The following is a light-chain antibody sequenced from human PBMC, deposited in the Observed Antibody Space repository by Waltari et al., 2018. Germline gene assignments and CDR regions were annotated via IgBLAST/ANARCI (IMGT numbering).Light chain of an antibody. CDR2: EAS. V-gene: IGKV3-20*01. CDR3: QKYESLPAT. Sequence: EIMLTQSPGTLSLSPGERATLSCRASQSISRYLAWYQQKPGQAPRLLIYEASRRATGTPDRFSGSGSGTDFSLTSSRLEPEDFAVYYCQKYESLPATFGQGTKVEIK. CDR1: QSISRY. J-gene: IGKJ1*01.